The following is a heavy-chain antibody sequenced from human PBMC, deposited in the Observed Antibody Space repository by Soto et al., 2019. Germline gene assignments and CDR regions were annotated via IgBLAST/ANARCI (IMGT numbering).Heavy chain of an antibody. CDR3: ARPLGGNNWFDP. J-gene: IGHJ5*02. CDR1: GCAISTRSFC. V-gene: IGHV4-39*01. CDR2: ICYSGST. D-gene: IGHD1-1*01. Sequence: PSEPLSLTCTCSGCAISTRSFCWGWIRQPPGKGLECIGSICYSGSTYYNPSLKSRVTVSVDTSKNQLSLKLSSVTAADTAVYYCARPLGGNNWFDPWGQG.